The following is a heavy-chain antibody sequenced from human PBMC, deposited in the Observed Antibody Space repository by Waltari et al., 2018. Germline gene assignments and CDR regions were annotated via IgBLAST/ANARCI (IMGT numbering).Heavy chain of an antibody. J-gene: IGHJ4*02. CDR2: FNGRYGGA. D-gene: IGHD3-10*01. CDR1: GFTFTTYD. CDR3: AKLRNYGTTWAGAFDC. Sequence: EEQLLQSGGGLVQPGGSLRLSCAASGFTFTTYDISWVRQAPGKGLEWVSAFNGRYGGAYYADSVKGRFTIPSDNSRNTLYLQMNSLRAEDTAVYYCAKLRNYGTTWAGAFDCLGQGTLVTVSS. V-gene: IGHV3-23*01.